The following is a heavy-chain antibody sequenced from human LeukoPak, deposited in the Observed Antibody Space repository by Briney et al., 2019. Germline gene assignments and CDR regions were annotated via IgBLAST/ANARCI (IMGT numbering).Heavy chain of an antibody. V-gene: IGHV1-18*01. CDR3: ARGVSGYYYVGFDY. D-gene: IGHD3-22*01. CDR2: ISAYNGNT. J-gene: IGHJ4*02. CDR1: GYTFTSYG. Sequence: ASVKVSCKASGYTFTSYGISWLRQAPGQGLEWMGWISAYNGNTNYAQKLQGRVTMTTDTSTSTAYMELRSLRSEDTAVYYCARGVSGYYYVGFDYWGQGTLVTVSS.